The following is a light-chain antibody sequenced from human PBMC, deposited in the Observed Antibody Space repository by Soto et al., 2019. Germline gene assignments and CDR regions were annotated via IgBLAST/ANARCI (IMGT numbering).Light chain of an antibody. CDR3: QSYDSRLTGSYV. V-gene: IGLV1-40*01. CDR2: DNT. J-gene: IGLJ1*01. CDR1: KSNIGAGFA. Sequence: QSVLTQPTSVSGAPGQRVTISCTGRKSNIGAGFAVHWYQHIPGAAPRLLIYDNTDRPSGVPDRFSASTSGTSASLTINGLQAEDEGDYYCQSYDSRLTGSYVFGTGTKVTVL.